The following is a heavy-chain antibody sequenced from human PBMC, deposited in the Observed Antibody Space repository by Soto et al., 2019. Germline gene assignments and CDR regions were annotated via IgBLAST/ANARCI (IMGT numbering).Heavy chain of an antibody. D-gene: IGHD2-2*02. CDR1: GYTFTSYY. Sequence: QVQLVQSGAEVKKPGASVKVSCKASGYTFTSYYMHWVRQAPGQGLEWMGIINPSGGSKSYAQKFQGRVQKTRDPSTRKVYSEMSRLRSEDPAGYYCNFLVPGDIGGGDYWGQGTLVTVSS. CDR3: NFLVPGDIGGGDY. CDR2: INPSGGSK. J-gene: IGHJ4*02. V-gene: IGHV1-46*01.